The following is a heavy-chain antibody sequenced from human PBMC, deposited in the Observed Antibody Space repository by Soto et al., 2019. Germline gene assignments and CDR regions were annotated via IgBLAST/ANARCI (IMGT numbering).Heavy chain of an antibody. CDR3: ARDRRRYYYGSGSAYYYYYGMDV. J-gene: IGHJ6*02. CDR2: TYYRSKWYN. V-gene: IGHV6-1*01. Sequence: SQTLSLTCAISGDSVSSNSAAWNWIWQSPSRGLEWLGRTYYRSKWYNDYAVSVKSRITINPDTSKNQFSLQLNSVTPEDTAVYYCARDRRRYYYGSGSAYYYYYGMDVWGQGTTVTVSS. CDR1: GDSVSSNSAA. D-gene: IGHD3-10*01.